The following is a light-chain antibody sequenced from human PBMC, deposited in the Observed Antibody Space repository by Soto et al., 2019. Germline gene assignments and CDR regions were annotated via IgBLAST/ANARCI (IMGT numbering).Light chain of an antibody. CDR2: AAS. CDR1: QSVADNY. V-gene: IGKV3-20*01. Sequence: EIVLTQSPGTLSLSPGDRATLSCKASQSVADNYLAWYQQKPGQAPRLLIYAASRRAIGIPDTFSGSGSGTDFTLTITRLEPEDFALSYCQQYGHSPRTFGQGTKVEIK. J-gene: IGKJ1*01. CDR3: QQYGHSPRT.